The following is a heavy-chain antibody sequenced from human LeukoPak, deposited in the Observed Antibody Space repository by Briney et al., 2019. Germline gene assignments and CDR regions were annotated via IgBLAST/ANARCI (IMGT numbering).Heavy chain of an antibody. CDR3: VTRDGVSSGFFNLDY. D-gene: IGHD3-22*01. V-gene: IGHV7-4-1*02. Sequence: ASVKVSCKASGYTFTHYAMNWVRQAPGQGLEWMGWINTNTGNPTYAQGFTGRFVFSLDTSVSTAYLQISSLKAEDTAVYYCVTRDGVSSGFFNLDYWGQGTLVTVAS. J-gene: IGHJ4*02. CDR1: GYTFTHYA. CDR2: INTNTGNP.